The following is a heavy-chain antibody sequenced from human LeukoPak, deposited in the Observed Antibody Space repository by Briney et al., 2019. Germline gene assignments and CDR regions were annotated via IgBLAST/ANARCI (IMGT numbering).Heavy chain of an antibody. D-gene: IGHD5-12*01. J-gene: IGHJ4*02. CDR3: ARGIVATLFH. Sequence: SETLSLTCTFSGGSISSGGYYWSWIRQHPGKGLEWIGYIYYSGSTYYNPSLKSRVTISVDTSKNQFSLKLSSVTAADTAVYYCARGIVATLFHWGQGTLVTVSS. CDR1: GGSISSGGYY. V-gene: IGHV4-31*03. CDR2: IYYSGST.